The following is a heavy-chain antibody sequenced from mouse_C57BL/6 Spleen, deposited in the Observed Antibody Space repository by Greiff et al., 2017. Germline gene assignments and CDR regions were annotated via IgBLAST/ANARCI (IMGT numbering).Heavy chain of an antibody. CDR1: GFTFSSYG. D-gene: IGHD2-5*01. CDR2: ISSGGSYT. Sequence: EVKVVESGGDLVKPGGSLKLSCAASGFTFSSYGMSWVRQTPDKRLAWVATISSGGSYTYNPDSVKGRFTISRDNAKNTLYLQMSSLKSEDTAMYYCARGYSNYYAMDYWGQGTSVTVSS. V-gene: IGHV5-6*01. J-gene: IGHJ4*01. CDR3: ARGYSNYYAMDY.